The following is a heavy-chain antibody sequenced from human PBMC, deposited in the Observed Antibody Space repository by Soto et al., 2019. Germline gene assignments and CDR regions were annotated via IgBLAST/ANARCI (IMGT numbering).Heavy chain of an antibody. Sequence: GGSLRLSCAASGFTFRSYAMSWVRQAPGKGLDCVSSISSGGGSTYYADSVEGRFTITRDNSKNTLYLQMNSLRAEDTAIYYCAKILSLYYSDYWGQGTLVTVSS. J-gene: IGHJ4*02. V-gene: IGHV3-23*01. CDR1: GFTFRSYA. CDR2: ISSGGGST. CDR3: AKILSLYYSDY.